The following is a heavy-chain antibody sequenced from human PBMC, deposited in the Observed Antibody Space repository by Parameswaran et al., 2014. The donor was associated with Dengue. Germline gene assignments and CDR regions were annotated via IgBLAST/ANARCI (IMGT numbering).Heavy chain of an antibody. CDR2: IDPSDSYI. D-gene: IGHD1-1*01. CDR3: AGGGNYYSYYMDI. J-gene: IGHJ6*03. V-gene: IGHV5-10-1*01. Sequence: VRQMPGKGLEWMGRIDPSDSYINYNPSFQGHVTISADKSTSTVYLQWSSLKASDTAIYFCAGGGNYYSYYMDIWGKGTTVTVSS.